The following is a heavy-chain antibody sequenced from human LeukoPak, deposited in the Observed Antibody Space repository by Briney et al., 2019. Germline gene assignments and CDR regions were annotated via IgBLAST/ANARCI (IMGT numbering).Heavy chain of an antibody. CDR2: INLSGGST. V-gene: IGHV1-46*01. CDR3: ARDPSGSWQWFDY. D-gene: IGHD1-26*01. Sequence: ASEKVSCKASGYTITRYYMHWVRQAPGQGLEWMGVINLSGGSTTYAQKFQGRVTMTRDTSTSTVYMELSSLRSEDTAVYYCARDPSGSWQWFDYWGQGTLVTVSS. CDR1: GYTITRYY. J-gene: IGHJ4*02.